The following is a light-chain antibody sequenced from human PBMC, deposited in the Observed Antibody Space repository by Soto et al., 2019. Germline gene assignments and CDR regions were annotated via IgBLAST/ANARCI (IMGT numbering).Light chain of an antibody. J-gene: IGKJ4*01. CDR3: QQYYSTPPT. Sequence: DIVMTQSPDSLAVSLGERATINCKSSQSVLYSSNNKNYLAWYQQKPGQPPKLLIYWASTRESGVSDRFSGSGSGTDFTLTISSLQAEDVEVYYCQQYYSTPPTFGGGTKVDIK. V-gene: IGKV4-1*01. CDR2: WAS. CDR1: QSVLYSSNNKNY.